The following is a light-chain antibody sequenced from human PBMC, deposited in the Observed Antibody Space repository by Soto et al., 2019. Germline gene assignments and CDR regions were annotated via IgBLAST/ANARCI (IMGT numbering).Light chain of an antibody. J-gene: IGKJ2*01. Sequence: DIVLTQSAGTLSLYPGERATLSCRASQSVSSSYLAWYQQKPGQAPRLLIYGASSRATGIPDRFSGSGSGTDFTLTISRLEPEDFAVYYCQQYGSSPPMYTFGQGTKVDIK. CDR1: QSVSSSY. V-gene: IGKV3-20*01. CDR2: GAS. CDR3: QQYGSSPPMYT.